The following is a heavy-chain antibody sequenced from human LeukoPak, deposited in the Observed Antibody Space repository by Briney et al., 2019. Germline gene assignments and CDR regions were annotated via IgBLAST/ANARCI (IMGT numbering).Heavy chain of an antibody. J-gene: IGHJ4*02. Sequence: ASVKVSCKASGYTFTGYFMHWVRQAPGQGPEWMGLINPKSGVTRYGQKFQGGVTMTRDTSINTVHMELTSLRSDDSAVYYCARALIYNSGTPFDSWGQGTLVTVSS. CDR1: GYTFTGYF. CDR3: ARALIYNSGTPFDS. D-gene: IGHD1-1*01. CDR2: INPKSGVT. V-gene: IGHV1-2*02.